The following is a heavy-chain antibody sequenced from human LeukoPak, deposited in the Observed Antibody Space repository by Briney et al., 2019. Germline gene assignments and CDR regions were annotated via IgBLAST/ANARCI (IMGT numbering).Heavy chain of an antibody. CDR1: GFPFTSYA. CDR2: VNADNSNT. CDR3: ARLTYYYDSSSPRAFDI. Sequence: ASVKVSCKASGFPFTSYAIHWVRQAPGQRLEWMGWVNADNSNTKYSQEFQGRVTITADESTSTAYMELSSLRSEDTAVYYCARLTYYYDSSSPRAFDIWGQGTMVTVSS. D-gene: IGHD3-22*01. J-gene: IGHJ3*02. V-gene: IGHV1-3*03.